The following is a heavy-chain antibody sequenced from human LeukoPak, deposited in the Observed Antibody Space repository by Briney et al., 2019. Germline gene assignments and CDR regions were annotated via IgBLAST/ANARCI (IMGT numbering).Heavy chain of an antibody. V-gene: IGHV4-59*01. D-gene: IGHD6-13*01. CDR2: IYYIGIT. CDR3: ATDISSAGTDYFDY. CDR1: GGSISSYY. J-gene: IGHJ4*02. Sequence: SETLSLTCTVSGGSISSYYWSWIRQPPGKGLEGIGYIYYIGITNYSPSLKSRVTMSLDTSKNQFSLKLSSVTAANTAIYYCATDISSAGTDYFDYWGQGTLVTVSS.